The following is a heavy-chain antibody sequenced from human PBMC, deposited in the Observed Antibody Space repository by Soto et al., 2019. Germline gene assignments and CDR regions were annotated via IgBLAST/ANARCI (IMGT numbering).Heavy chain of an antibody. CDR1: GGSISSSSYY. Sequence: SETLSLTCTVSGGSISSSSYYWGWIRQPPGKGLEWIGSIYYSGSTYYNPSLKSRVTISVDTSKNQFSLKLSSVTAADTAVYYCARRYLNYDYIWGSYRGKLYNWFDPWGQGTLVTVSS. CDR2: IYYSGST. CDR3: ARRYLNYDYIWGSYRGKLYNWFDP. J-gene: IGHJ5*02. D-gene: IGHD3-16*02. V-gene: IGHV4-39*01.